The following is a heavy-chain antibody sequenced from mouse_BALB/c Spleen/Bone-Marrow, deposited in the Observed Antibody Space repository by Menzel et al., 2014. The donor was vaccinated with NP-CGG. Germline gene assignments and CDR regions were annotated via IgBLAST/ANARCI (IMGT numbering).Heavy chain of an antibody. Sequence: EVKLMESGPDLVKPSQSLSLTCTVTGYSITSGYSWHWIRQFPGNKLERMGYIQYSGNTNYNPSLKSRISVTRDTSKNQFFLQLNSVTTEDTATYYCARRGNRLTHYFDYWGQGTALTVSS. D-gene: IGHD2-1*01. J-gene: IGHJ2*01. CDR1: GYSITSGYS. V-gene: IGHV3-1*02. CDR2: IQYSGNT. CDR3: ARRGNRLTHYFDY.